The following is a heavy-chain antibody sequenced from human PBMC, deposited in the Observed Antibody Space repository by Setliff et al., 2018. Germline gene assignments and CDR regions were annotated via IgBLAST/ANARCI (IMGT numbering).Heavy chain of an antibody. CDR3: ARGGGYYFGYYYYGIDV. J-gene: IGHJ6*02. CDR2: IYYSGST. CDR1: GGSISSYY. Sequence: SETLSLTYTVSGGSISSYYWSWIRQPPGKGLEWIGYIYYSGSTNYNPSLKSRVTISVDTSKNQFSLKLSSVTAADTAVYYCARGGGYYFGYYYYGIDVWGQGTTVTVSS. V-gene: IGHV4-59*01. D-gene: IGHD3-22*01.